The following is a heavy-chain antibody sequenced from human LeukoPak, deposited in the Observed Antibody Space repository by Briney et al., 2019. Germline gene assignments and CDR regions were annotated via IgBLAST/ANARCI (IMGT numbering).Heavy chain of an antibody. CDR1: AFTLNAYN. V-gene: IGHV3-21*04. CDR2: VSYTRAYT. D-gene: IGHD1-1*01. J-gene: IGHJ4*02. Sequence: GGSLRLSCAASAFTLNAYNINWVRQAPGQGLEWVSSVSYTRAYTYYADSLKGRFTITRDTAQNSPYLEMNRLRADDTAVYYCVRDRGTYRPIDYWGQGTLVTVSS. CDR3: VRDRGTYRPIDY.